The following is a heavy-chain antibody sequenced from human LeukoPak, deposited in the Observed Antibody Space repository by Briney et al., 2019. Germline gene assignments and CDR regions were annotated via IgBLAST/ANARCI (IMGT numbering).Heavy chain of an antibody. D-gene: IGHD1-26*01. CDR2: IKTKTDGGTR. J-gene: IGHJ3*02. V-gene: IGHV3-15*01. Sequence: VGSLRLSCAASGFTLSNAWMGWGRHAPGKGLEWVGRIKTKTDGGTRDYAASVKGRFTISRDDSTNTLYLQMSSLKAEDTAVYYCSRGGGAFDIWGQGTMVTVSS. CDR1: GFTLSNAW. CDR3: SRGGGAFDI.